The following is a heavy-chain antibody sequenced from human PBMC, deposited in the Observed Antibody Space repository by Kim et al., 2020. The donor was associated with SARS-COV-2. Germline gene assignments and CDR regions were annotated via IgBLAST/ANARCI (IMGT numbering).Heavy chain of an antibody. J-gene: IGHJ6*02. Sequence: SETLSLTCAVYGGSFSGYHWSWVCQPPGKGLEWIGEINHGGSINYNPSLKIRGTISIDTSKNQFSLRLTSVTAADTCSYYCARDRAGVVPSPILGFGHYCDYFIMDVWGHRTTVTVPS. CDR1: GGSFSGYH. CDR2: INHGGSI. V-gene: IGHV4-34*01. CDR3: ARDRAGVVPSPILGFGHYCDYFIMDV. D-gene: IGHD3-10*01.